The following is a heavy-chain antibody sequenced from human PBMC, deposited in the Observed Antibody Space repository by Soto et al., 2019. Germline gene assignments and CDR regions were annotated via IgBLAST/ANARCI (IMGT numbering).Heavy chain of an antibody. CDR3: ARRASR. Sequence: EVQLVESGGGLVQPGGSLRLSCAVSGFTFSSSEMYWVRQAPGKGLEWISYIHPSGQPIFYADSVKGRFTISRDNANNPLLLQLTSLRAEDTAVYYCARRASRWGQGTMVTVSS. D-gene: IGHD1-26*01. CDR1: GFTFSSSE. J-gene: IGHJ3*01. V-gene: IGHV3-48*03. CDR2: IHPSGQPI.